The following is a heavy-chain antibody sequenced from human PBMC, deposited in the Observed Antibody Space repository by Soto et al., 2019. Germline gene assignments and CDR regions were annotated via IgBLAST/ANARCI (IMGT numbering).Heavy chain of an antibody. Sequence: QVLLVQSGAEVKKPGSSVKVSCKASGGTFSSYGISWMRQAPGRGLEWMGGVIPLFGTTNYAQKFRVSVTVTADESTSTVYMELRSLRFEDTAVYYCARDSGISWYNWCDPWGQGTLVTVSS. CDR2: VIPLFGTT. CDR3: ARDSGISWYNWCDP. CDR1: GGTFSSYG. D-gene: IGHD1-26*01. V-gene: IGHV1-69*01. J-gene: IGHJ5*02.